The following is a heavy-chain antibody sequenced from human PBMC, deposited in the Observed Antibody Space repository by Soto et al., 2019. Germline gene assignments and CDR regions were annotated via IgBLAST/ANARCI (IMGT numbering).Heavy chain of an antibody. V-gene: IGHV1-18*04. CDR2: ISAYNGNT. CDR3: ARGPRVRVVGAFFDY. D-gene: IGHD1-26*01. J-gene: IGHJ4*02. Sequence: ASWKVSCKASGYTCTSYGISWVRQAPGQGLEWMGWISAYNGNTNYAQKLQGRVTMTTDTSTSTAYMELRSLRSDDTAVYYCARGPRVRVVGAFFDYWGQGTLVTVS. CDR1: GYTCTSYG.